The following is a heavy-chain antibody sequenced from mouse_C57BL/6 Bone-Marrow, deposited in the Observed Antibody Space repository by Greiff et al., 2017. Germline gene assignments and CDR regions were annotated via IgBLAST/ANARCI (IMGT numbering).Heavy chain of an antibody. CDR3: AIPGGLDY. CDR2: IYPGDGDT. V-gene: IGHV1-80*01. D-gene: IGHD3-3*01. Sequence: LKESGASVKISCTASGYAFSSYWMNWVKQRPGKGLEWIGQIYPGDGDTNYNGKFKGKATLTADKSSSTAYMPLSSLTSEDSAVYFCAIPGGLDYWGQGTTLTVSS. CDR1: GYAFSSYW. J-gene: IGHJ2*01.